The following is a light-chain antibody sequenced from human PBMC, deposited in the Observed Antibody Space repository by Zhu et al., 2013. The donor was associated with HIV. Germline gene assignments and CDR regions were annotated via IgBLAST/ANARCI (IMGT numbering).Light chain of an antibody. CDR3: QQYGSSFWT. CDR2: GAS. J-gene: IGKJ1*01. V-gene: IGKV3-20*01. CDR1: QSVSSSY. Sequence: EIVLTQSPATLSLSPGERATLSCRASQSVSSSYLAWYQQKPGQAPRLLIYGASSRATGIPDRFSGSGSGTDFTLTISRLEPEDFAVYYCQQYGSSFWTFGQGTKVEIK.